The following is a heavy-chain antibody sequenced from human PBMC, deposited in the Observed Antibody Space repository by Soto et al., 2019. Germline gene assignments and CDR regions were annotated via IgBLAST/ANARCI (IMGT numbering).Heavy chain of an antibody. D-gene: IGHD3-10*01. CDR2: ISWNSGSI. Sequence: PGGSLRLSCAASGFTFDDYAMHWVRQAPGKGLEWVSGISWNSGSIGYADSVKGRFTISLDTSKNQISLRLNSVTAADTAVYYCARADTSGSGRYSPFDAFDIWGPGTMVTVSS. CDR3: ARADTSGSGRYSPFDAFDI. CDR1: GFTFDDYA. V-gene: IGHV3-9*01. J-gene: IGHJ3*02.